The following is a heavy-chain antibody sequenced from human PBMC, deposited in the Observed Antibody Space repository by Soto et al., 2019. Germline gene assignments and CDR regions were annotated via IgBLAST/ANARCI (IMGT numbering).Heavy chain of an antibody. J-gene: IGHJ4*02. V-gene: IGHV4-34*01. D-gene: IGHD3-3*01. CDR2: INHSGST. CDR3: ARSLRITIFGGFDY. CDR1: GVPFTDHY. Sequence: SDTLSINCADDGVPFTDHYLGWIPQPPGKGLEWIGEINHSGSTNYNPSLKSRVTISVVTSKNQFSLKLSSVTAADTAVYYCARSLRITIFGGFDYWGQGTLVT.